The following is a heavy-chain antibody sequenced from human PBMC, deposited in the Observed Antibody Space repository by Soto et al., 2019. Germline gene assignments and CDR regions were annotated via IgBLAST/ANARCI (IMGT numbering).Heavy chain of an antibody. Sequence: EVHLMESGGGLVQPGESLRLSCAASGFTFSSFALSWVRQAPGKGLEWVSAIGSSISTIFYADSVRGRFTISRDNSKNTLYLQMNSLRPEDTAVYYCAKGSHGDYDHWGQGTLVTVSS. CDR1: GFTFSSFA. D-gene: IGHD4-17*01. V-gene: IGHV3-23*01. CDR2: IGSSISTI. J-gene: IGHJ5*02. CDR3: AKGSHGDYDH.